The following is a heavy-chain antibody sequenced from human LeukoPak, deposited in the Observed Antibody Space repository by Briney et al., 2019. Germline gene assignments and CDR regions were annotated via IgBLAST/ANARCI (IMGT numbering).Heavy chain of an antibody. CDR3: ARSGDYDAFDI. Sequence: GGSLRLSCAASGFTFSNYAMSWVRQAPGKGLEWVAVISYDGSNKYYADSVKGRFTISRDNSKNTLYLQMNSLRAEDTAVYYCARSGDYDAFDIWGQGTMVTVSS. D-gene: IGHD7-27*01. CDR1: GFTFSNYA. J-gene: IGHJ3*02. CDR2: ISYDGSNK. V-gene: IGHV3-30-3*01.